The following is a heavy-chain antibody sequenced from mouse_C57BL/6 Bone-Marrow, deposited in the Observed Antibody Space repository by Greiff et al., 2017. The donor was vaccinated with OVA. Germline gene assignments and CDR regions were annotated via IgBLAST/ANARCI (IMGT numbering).Heavy chain of an antibody. CDR3: TRITTRAY. CDR1: GYTFTDYE. D-gene: IGHD1-1*01. Sequence: VQLQQSGAELVRPGASVTLSCKASGYTFTDYEMHWVKQTPVHGLEWIGAIDPETGGTAYNQKFKGKAILTADKSSSTAYMELRSLTSEDSAVYYCTRITTRAYWGQGTLVTVSA. J-gene: IGHJ3*01. V-gene: IGHV1-15*01. CDR2: IDPETGGT.